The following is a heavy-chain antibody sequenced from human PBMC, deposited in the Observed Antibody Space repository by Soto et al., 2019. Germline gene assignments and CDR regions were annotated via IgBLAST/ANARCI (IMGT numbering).Heavy chain of an antibody. Sequence: SETLSLTCAVYGGSFSGYYWSWIRQPPGKGLEWIGEINHSGSTNYNPSLKSRVTISVDTSKNQFSLKLSSVTAADTAVYYCARVRRIRFLEWSTPYYMDVWGKGTTVTVSS. J-gene: IGHJ6*03. V-gene: IGHV4-34*01. CDR1: GGSFSGYY. D-gene: IGHD3-3*01. CDR2: INHSGST. CDR3: ARVRRIRFLEWSTPYYMDV.